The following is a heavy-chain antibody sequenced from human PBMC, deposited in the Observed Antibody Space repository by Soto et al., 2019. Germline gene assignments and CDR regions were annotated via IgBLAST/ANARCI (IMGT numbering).Heavy chain of an antibody. CDR3: ATMGTPVTGLYYFDY. Sequence: QVQLQESGPGLVKPSQTLSLTCTVSGGSISSGNYYWSWIRQPPGKGLEWIGFISYSGTTHYSASLRSRVSLPXXXSXXQCSLDLSSVPAADTAVYYCATMGTPVTGLYYFDYWGQGTLVTVSS. D-gene: IGHD4-17*01. CDR2: ISYSGTT. CDR1: GGSISSGNYY. V-gene: IGHV4-30-4*01. J-gene: IGHJ4*02.